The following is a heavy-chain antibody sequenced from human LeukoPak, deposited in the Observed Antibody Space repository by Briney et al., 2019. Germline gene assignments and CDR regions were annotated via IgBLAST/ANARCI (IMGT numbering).Heavy chain of an antibody. Sequence: GASLKISFKGSGSSFTSYWIGWVRQMPGKGLEWMGIIYPGDSATRYSPSFQGQVTISADKSISTAYLQWSSLKASDTAMYYCARGTNWNYFDYWGQGTLVTVSS. J-gene: IGHJ4*02. D-gene: IGHD1-1*01. CDR1: GSSFTSYW. CDR3: ARGTNWNYFDY. CDR2: IYPGDSAT. V-gene: IGHV5-51*01.